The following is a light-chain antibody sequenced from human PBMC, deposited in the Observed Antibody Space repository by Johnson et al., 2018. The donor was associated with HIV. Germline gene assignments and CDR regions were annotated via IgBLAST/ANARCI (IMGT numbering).Light chain of an antibody. V-gene: IGLV1-51*01. CDR2: DNN. J-gene: IGLJ1*01. CDR1: SSNIGNNY. Sequence: QSVLTQPPSVSAPPGQKVTISCSGTSSNIGNNYVSWYQQPPGTAPKLLIYDNNNRTSGIPDRFSGFKSGTSATLGITGLQTGDEAEYYCGTWDNSLSANVFGTGTKVTVL. CDR3: GTWDNSLSANV.